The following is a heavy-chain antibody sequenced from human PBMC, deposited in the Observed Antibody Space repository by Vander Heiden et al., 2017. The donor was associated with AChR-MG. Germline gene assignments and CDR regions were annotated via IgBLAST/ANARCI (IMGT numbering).Heavy chain of an antibody. D-gene: IGHD6-19*01. CDR2: ISYDGSNK. CDR3: ARAEWLAPQPNWFDP. J-gene: IGHJ5*02. Sequence: QVQLVESGGGLVQPGRSLRLSCAPSAFPFSGYAMHWVRKAPGKGLEWVAVISYDGSNKYYADSVKGRFTISRDNSKNTLYLQMNSLRAEDTAVHYCARAEWLAPQPNWFDPWGQGTLVTVSS. CDR1: AFPFSGYA. V-gene: IGHV3-30-3*01.